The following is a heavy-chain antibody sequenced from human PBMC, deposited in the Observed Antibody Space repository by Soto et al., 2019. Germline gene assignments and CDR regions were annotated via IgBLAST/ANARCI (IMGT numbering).Heavy chain of an antibody. J-gene: IGHJ3*02. CDR2: ISYDESNK. V-gene: IGHV3-30-3*01. CDR1: GFTFSSYA. D-gene: IGHD3-22*01. Sequence: QVQLVESGGGVVQPGRSLRLSCAASGFTFSSYAMHWVRQAPGKGLEWVAVISYDESNKYYADSVKGRFTISRDNSKNTLYLQMNSLRAEDTAVYYCARGGYYDSSGYYSDAFDIWGQGTMVTVSS. CDR3: ARGGYYDSSGYYSDAFDI.